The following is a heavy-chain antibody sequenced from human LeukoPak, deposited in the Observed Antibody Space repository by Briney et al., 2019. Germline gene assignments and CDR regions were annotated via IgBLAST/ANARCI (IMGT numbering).Heavy chain of an antibody. CDR3: TKTLAAAGSEYFQH. D-gene: IGHD6-13*01. V-gene: IGHV3-7*05. CDR1: GFSFNDYW. Sequence: PGGSLRLSCAASGFSFNDYWMSWVRQAPGKGLEWVAIINRDGSEKYYVDSVKGRFTISRDNAKNSLYLQMNSLRVEDTALYYCTKTLAAAGSEYFQHWGQGTLVTVSS. J-gene: IGHJ1*01. CDR2: INRDGSEK.